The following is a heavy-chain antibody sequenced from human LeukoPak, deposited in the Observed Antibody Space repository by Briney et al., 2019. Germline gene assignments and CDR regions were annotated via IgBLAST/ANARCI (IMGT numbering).Heavy chain of an antibody. Sequence: SVTVSCKASGGTFSSYAISWVRQAPGQGLEWMGGIIPIFGTANYAQKFQGRVTITADESTSTAYMELSSLRSEDTAVYYCARGLLSGSYVFDYWGQGTLVTVSS. J-gene: IGHJ4*02. V-gene: IGHV1-69*13. D-gene: IGHD1-26*01. CDR1: GGTFSSYA. CDR3: ARGLLSGSYVFDY. CDR2: IIPIFGTA.